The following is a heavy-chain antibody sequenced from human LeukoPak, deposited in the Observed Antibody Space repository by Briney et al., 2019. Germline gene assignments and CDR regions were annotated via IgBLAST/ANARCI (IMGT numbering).Heavy chain of an antibody. J-gene: IGHJ4*02. CDR2: IYFSGST. D-gene: IGHD2-21*02. CDR1: GGSISSNSYY. V-gene: IGHV4-39*01. Sequence: PSETLSLTCTVSGGSISSNSYYWGWIRQPPGKGLEWIGSIYFSGSTYYTPSLKSRVTMSVDTSKNQFSLKVSSVTAADTAVYYCARWRTAKTAFDYWGQGTLVTVSS. CDR3: ARWRTAKTAFDY.